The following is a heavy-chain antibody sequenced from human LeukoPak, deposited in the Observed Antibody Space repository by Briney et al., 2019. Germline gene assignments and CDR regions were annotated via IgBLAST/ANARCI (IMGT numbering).Heavy chain of an antibody. CDR2: INHSGSI. CDR1: GGSFSGYY. Sequence: SETLSLTCAVYGGSFSGYYWSWIRQPPGKGLEWIGEINHSGSINYNPSLKSRVTISVDTSKNQFSLKLSSVTAADTAVYYCARVPLRFLSWFDPWGQGTLVTVSS. CDR3: ARVPLRFLSWFDP. V-gene: IGHV4-34*01. D-gene: IGHD3-3*01. J-gene: IGHJ5*02.